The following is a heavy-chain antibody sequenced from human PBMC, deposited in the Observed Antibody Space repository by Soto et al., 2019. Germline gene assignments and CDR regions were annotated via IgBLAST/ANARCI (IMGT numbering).Heavy chain of an antibody. Sequence: PGVPRTNYRRVAEECSTSWSMARGRQMPGKGLEWMGIINLGDSDTRYSPSFQGQVTISVDKSISTAYLQWSSLKASDTAMYYCARPDSSGWYIYWGQGTLVTVSS. J-gene: IGHJ4*02. D-gene: IGHD6-19*01. CDR1: EECSTSWS. V-gene: IGHV5-51*01. CDR3: ARPDSSGWYIY. CDR2: INLGDSDT.